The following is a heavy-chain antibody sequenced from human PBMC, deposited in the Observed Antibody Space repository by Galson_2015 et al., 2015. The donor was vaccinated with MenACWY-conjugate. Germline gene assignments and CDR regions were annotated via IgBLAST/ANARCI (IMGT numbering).Heavy chain of an antibody. Sequence: SVKVSCKASGYTFTSYAMHWVRQAPGQRLEWMGWINAGNGNTKYSQKFQGRVTITRDTSASTAYMELSSLRSEDTGVYYCARGVPTVAGYYYGMDVWGQGTTVTVSS. J-gene: IGHJ6*02. CDR1: GYTFTSYA. CDR3: ARGVPTVAGYYYGMDV. D-gene: IGHD6-19*01. CDR2: INAGNGNT. V-gene: IGHV1-3*01.